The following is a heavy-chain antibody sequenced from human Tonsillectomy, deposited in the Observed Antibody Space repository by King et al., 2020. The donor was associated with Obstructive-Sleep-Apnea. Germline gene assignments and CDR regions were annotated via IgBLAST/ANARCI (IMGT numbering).Heavy chain of an antibody. CDR3: SGDKVLGGRLDY. V-gene: IGHV3-30-3*01. CDR1: GFTFSSYA. CDR2: ISYDGSNK. Sequence: VQLVQSGGGVVQPGRSLRLSCAASGFTFSSYAMHWVRQAPGKGLEWVALISYDGSNKYYADSVKGRFTISRDNSKNTLYLQMNSLRAEDTALYYFSGDKVLGGRLDYWGQGTLVTVSS. J-gene: IGHJ4*02. D-gene: IGHD1-26*01.